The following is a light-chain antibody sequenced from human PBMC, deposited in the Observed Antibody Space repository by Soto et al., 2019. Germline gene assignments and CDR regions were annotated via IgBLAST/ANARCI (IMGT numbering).Light chain of an antibody. CDR3: QESFSPLYT. Sequence: DIPLTQSPSSLSGSVGDRVTITCRASQTIHNYLNWYQQIPGKAPKLLIYAASNLRGGVPSRFSGGGSGTDFTLSIYRLQPEVFATYYCQESFSPLYTFGQGTILDI. CDR1: QTIHNY. V-gene: IGKV1-39*01. J-gene: IGKJ2*01. CDR2: AAS.